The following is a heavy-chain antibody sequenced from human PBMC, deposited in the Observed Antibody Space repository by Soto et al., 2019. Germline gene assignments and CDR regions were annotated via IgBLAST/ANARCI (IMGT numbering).Heavy chain of an antibody. CDR2: IYHTGTT. CDR1: GGSVSNGAYY. Sequence: QLLESGPGLVKPSETLSLTCTVSGGSVSNGAYYWGWIRQPPGKGLEWIANIYHTGTTYYNPSLRSRVTMSVDTSKNQFSLKLNSVTAADTAVHYCARQANSGSYDHWGQGTLITVSS. CDR3: ARQANSGSYDH. J-gene: IGHJ5*02. D-gene: IGHD1-26*01. V-gene: IGHV4-39*01.